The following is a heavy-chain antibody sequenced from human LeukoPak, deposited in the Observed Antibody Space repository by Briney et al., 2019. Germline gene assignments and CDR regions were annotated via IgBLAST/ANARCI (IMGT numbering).Heavy chain of an antibody. CDR1: GFSFSYYA. V-gene: IGHV3-23*01. J-gene: IGHJ4*02. D-gene: IGHD6-19*01. Sequence: GGSLRLSCAASGFSFSYYAMSWVRQAPGKGLEWVSGMSGSGATAYYADSVKGRFTISRDNSDNTVYLQMNSQSAEDTAVYYCAKDNAQWPRVFDYWGQGTLVTVSS. CDR2: MSGSGATA. CDR3: AKDNAQWPRVFDY.